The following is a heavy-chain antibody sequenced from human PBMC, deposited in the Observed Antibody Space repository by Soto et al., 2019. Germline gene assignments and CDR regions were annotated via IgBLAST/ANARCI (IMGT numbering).Heavy chain of an antibody. Sequence: QVQLQESGPGLVKPSGTLSLTCAVSGGSFSRGFWWSWVRQSPGKGLEWIGEIYDSGTTNYSPSLQSRVTISVDKSKNQFSLRLRSVTAADTAVYYCARGGGLYTTWYEGGFDSWGQGTLVTVSS. V-gene: IGHV4-4*02. CDR2: IYDSGTT. CDR3: ARGGGLYTTWYEGGFDS. CDR1: GGSFSRGFW. D-gene: IGHD2-2*02. J-gene: IGHJ4*02.